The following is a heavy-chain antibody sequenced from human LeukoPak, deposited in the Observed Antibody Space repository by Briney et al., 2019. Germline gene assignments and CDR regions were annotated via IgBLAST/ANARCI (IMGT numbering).Heavy chain of an antibody. CDR3: ARDQGYYDSSGAFDI. V-gene: IGHV1-69*05. J-gene: IGHJ3*02. CDR1: GGTLSSYS. D-gene: IGHD3-22*01. CDR2: IIPIFGTA. Sequence: ASVKVSCKASGGTLSSYSISWVGQAPGTGLEWMGGIIPIFGTANYAQKFQGRVTITTDESTSTAYMELSSLRSEDTAVYYCARDQGYYDSSGAFDIWGQGTMVTVSS.